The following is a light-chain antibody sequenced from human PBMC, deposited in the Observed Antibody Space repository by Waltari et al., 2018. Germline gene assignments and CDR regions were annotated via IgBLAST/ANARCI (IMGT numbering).Light chain of an antibody. CDR1: RSAVRSYYF. V-gene: IGLV2-11*01. CDR2: DVN. J-gene: IGLJ1*01. Sequence: QSALTQPRSVSGSPGQSVTISCTGTRSAVRSYYFFSWFQQYPGKAPKVIIYDVNKRPSGVPHRFSGSKSGNTASLTISGLRTEDEADYYCCSSAGDYFYVFGTGTKVTVL. CDR3: CSSAGDYFYV.